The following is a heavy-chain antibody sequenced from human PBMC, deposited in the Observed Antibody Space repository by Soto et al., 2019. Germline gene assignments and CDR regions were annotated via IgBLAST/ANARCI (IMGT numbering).Heavy chain of an antibody. CDR2: ISSSSDTI. D-gene: IGHD6-13*01. CDR1: GFTFSDYS. J-gene: IGHJ4*02. Sequence: EVQLVESGGGLVQPGGSLRLSCAASGFTFSDYSMNWVRQAPGKGLEWVSYISSSSDTIYYADSVKGRFTISRDNAKNSLYLQMNSLRAEDTAVYYCATPGSTSWPRWGQGTLVTVSS. V-gene: IGHV3-48*01. CDR3: ATPGSTSWPR.